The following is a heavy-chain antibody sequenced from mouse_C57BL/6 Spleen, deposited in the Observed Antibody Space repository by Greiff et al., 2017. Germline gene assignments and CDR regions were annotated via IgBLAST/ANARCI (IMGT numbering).Heavy chain of an antibody. D-gene: IGHD2-4*01. CDR1: GYTFTSYW. Sequence: QVQLQQSGAELVKPGASVKMSCKASGYTFTSYWITWVKQRPGQGLEWIGDIYPGSGSTNYNEKFKSKATLTVDTSSSTAYMQLSSLTSEDSEVYYCARDGDYYDYERFAYWGQGTLVTVSA. CDR2: IYPGSGST. CDR3: ARDGDYYDYERFAY. V-gene: IGHV1-55*01. J-gene: IGHJ3*01.